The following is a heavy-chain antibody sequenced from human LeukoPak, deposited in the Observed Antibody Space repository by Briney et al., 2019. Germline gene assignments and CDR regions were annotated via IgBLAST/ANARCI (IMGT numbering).Heavy chain of an antibody. D-gene: IGHD6-13*01. J-gene: IGHJ4*02. Sequence: QAGGSLRLSCAASGFTFSSSAMSWVRQAPGKGLKWVSAISGSGGRTYYADSVKGRFTISRDNSKNTLYVQMNSLRAEDTAVYYCAKGATAGPGIFDYWGQGTLVTVSS. V-gene: IGHV3-23*01. CDR3: AKGATAGPGIFDY. CDR2: ISGSGGRT. CDR1: GFTFSSSA.